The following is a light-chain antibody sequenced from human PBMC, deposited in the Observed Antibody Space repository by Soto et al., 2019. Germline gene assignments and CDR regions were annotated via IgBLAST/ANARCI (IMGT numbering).Light chain of an antibody. CDR1: QSLLHSNGYNY. V-gene: IGKV2-28*01. CDR2: LGS. CDR3: MQALQTPRT. J-gene: IGKJ4*01. Sequence: DIVMTQSPLSLPVTPGEPASISCRSSQSLLHSNGYNYLDWYLQKPGQSPQLLIYLGSNRASGVPDRFSGSGSVTDFTLKFSRVEAEDVGVYYCMQALQTPRTFGGGTKVEIK.